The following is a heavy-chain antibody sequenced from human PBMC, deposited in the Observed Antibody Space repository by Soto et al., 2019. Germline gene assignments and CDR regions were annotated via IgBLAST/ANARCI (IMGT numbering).Heavy chain of an antibody. J-gene: IGHJ6*02. D-gene: IGHD2-21*01. CDR1: GDSIASGPYY. CDR3: ARDRVRRDNKPYGMDV. Sequence: QVQLQESGPGLVKPSQTLSLTCTVSGDSIASGPYYWTWIRQHPGKGLEWIGNIFYTGSTYYNPSLQIRVSISVDTSKNQFSLRLTSVTAAYTAIYYCARDRVRRDNKPYGMDVWGQGTTVTVSS. V-gene: IGHV4-31*03. CDR2: IFYTGST.